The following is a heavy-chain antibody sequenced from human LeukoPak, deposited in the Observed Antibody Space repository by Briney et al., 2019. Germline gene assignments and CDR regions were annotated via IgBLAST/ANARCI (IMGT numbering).Heavy chain of an antibody. CDR1: GGSISSSSYY. CDR2: IYYSGST. J-gene: IGHJ4*02. Sequence: SETLSLTCTVSGGSISSSSYYWGWIRQPPGKGLEWIGSIYYSGSTYYNPSLKSRVTISVDTSKNQFSLKLSSVTAADTAVYYCARQGVYSNYPTDFDYWGQGTLVTVSS. CDR3: ARQGVYSNYPTDFDY. D-gene: IGHD4-11*01. V-gene: IGHV4-39*01.